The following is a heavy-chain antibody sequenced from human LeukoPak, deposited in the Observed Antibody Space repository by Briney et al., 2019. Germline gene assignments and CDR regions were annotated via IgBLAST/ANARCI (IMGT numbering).Heavy chain of an antibody. CDR1: GGSISSYY. D-gene: IGHD3-3*01. CDR3: ARITIFGVVSDAFDI. V-gene: IGHV4-59*08. J-gene: IGHJ3*02. Sequence: SETLSLTCTVSGGSISSYYWSWIRQPPGKGLEWIGYIYYSGSNNYNPSLKSRVTISVDTSKNQFSLKLSSVTAADTAVYYCARITIFGVVSDAFDIWGQGTMVTVSS. CDR2: IYYSGSN.